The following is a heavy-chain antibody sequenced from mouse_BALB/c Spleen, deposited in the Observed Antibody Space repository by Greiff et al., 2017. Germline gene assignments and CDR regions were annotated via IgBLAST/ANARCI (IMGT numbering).Heavy chain of an antibody. CDR3: ARSLFTTVVARAY. Sequence: EVHLVESGGGLVKPGGSLKLSCAASGFTFSDYYMYWVRQTPEKRLEWVATISDGGSYTYYPDSVKGRFTISRDNAKNNLYLQMSSLKSEDTAMYYCARSLFTTVVARAYWGQGTLVTVSA. CDR1: GFTFSDYY. D-gene: IGHD1-1*01. V-gene: IGHV5-4*02. CDR2: ISDGGSYT. J-gene: IGHJ3*01.